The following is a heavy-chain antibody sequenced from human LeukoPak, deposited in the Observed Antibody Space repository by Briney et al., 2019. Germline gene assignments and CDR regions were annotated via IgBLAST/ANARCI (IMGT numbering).Heavy chain of an antibody. V-gene: IGHV4-34*01. CDR1: GGSFSGYY. CDR2: INHSGCT. D-gene: IGHD5-18*01. J-gene: IGHJ5*02. CDR3: ARGQRTWIQLWNWFDP. Sequence: SETLSLTCAVYGGSFSGYYWSWIRQPPGKGLEWIGEINHSGCTNYNPSLKSRVTISVDTSKNQFSLKLSSVTAADTAVYYCARGQRTWIQLWNWFDPWGQGTLVTVSS.